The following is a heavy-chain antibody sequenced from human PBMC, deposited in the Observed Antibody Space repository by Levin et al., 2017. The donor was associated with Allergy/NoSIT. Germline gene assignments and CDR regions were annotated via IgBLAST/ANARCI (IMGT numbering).Heavy chain of an antibody. CDR3: ARETDSSGYYFDS. Sequence: GESLKISCAVSGFTFSSYWMHWVRQAPGKGLVWVSRINSDGSSPTYADSVKGRFTISRDNAKNTLHLQMNSLRAEDTAVYYCARETDSSGYYFDSWGQGTLVTVSS. CDR1: GFTFSSYW. D-gene: IGHD3-22*01. J-gene: IGHJ4*02. CDR2: INSDGSSP. V-gene: IGHV3-74*01.